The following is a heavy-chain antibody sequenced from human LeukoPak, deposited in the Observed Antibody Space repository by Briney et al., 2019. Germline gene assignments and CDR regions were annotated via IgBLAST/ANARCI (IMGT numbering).Heavy chain of an antibody. CDR1: GYTFISYY. J-gene: IGHJ5*02. CDR3: ARDRDNWNDRVGTTVDP. V-gene: IGHV1-2*02. Sequence: GASVKVSYESSGYTFISYYIHWVRQAPGQGLEWMGWINPDNGATNLAQKFQDRITMTRDTSISTTYMELDSLRSDDTAVYYCARDRDNWNDRVGTTVDPWGQGTLVTVSS. D-gene: IGHD1-1*01. CDR2: INPDNGAT.